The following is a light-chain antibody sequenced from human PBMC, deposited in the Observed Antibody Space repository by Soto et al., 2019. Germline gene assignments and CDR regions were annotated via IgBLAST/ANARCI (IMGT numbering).Light chain of an antibody. CDR3: QQYNNWPPWT. V-gene: IGKV3-15*01. Sequence: EIVMTQSPATLSVSPGERATLSCRASQSVSSNLAWYQQKPGQAPRLLIYGASTRATGIPARFSGSGSGTEFTLTISSLQSVDFAFYYCQQYNNWPPWTFGQGTKLEI. CDR1: QSVSSN. J-gene: IGKJ2*02. CDR2: GAS.